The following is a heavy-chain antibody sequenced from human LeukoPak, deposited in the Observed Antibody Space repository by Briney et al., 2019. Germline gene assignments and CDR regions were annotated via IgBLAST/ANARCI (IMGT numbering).Heavy chain of an antibody. Sequence: GGSLRLSCAASGFTVSSNYMSWVRQAPGKGLEWVSVIYSGGSTYYADSVKGRFTISRDNSKNTLYLQMNSLRAEDTAVYYCASPYSGSSKDAFDIWGQGTMVTVSS. CDR2: IYSGGST. D-gene: IGHD1-26*01. CDR1: GFTVSSNY. V-gene: IGHV3-66*01. J-gene: IGHJ3*02. CDR3: ASPYSGSSKDAFDI.